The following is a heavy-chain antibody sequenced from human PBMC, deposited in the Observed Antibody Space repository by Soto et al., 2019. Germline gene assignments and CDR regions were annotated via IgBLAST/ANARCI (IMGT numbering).Heavy chain of an antibody. CDR3: ARTNVHTDMVEYFVN. J-gene: IGHJ4*01. V-gene: IGHV4-31*03. CDR1: GGSISSGGYY. CDR2: IYYSGST. Sequence: PSETLSLTCTVSGGSISSGGYYWSWIRQHPGKGLEWIGYIYYSGSTYYNPSLKSRVTISVDTSRNHFSLKLSSVTAADPAVYYCARTNVHTDMVEYFVNWAQETLVEASS. D-gene: IGHD5-18*01.